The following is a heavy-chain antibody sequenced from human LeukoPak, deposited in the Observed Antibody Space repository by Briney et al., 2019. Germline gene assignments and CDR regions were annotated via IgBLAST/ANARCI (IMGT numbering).Heavy chain of an antibody. CDR3: ATPTSGEYYDSSGYYRY. J-gene: IGHJ4*02. CDR1: GYTFTAYY. D-gene: IGHD3-22*01. CDR2: IIPIFGTA. V-gene: IGHV1-69*13. Sequence: SVKVSCKASGYTFTAYYIHWVRQAPGQGLEWMGGIIPIFGTANYAQKFQGRVTITADESTSTAYIELSSLRSEDTAVYYCATPTSGEYYDSSGYYRYWGQGTLVTVSS.